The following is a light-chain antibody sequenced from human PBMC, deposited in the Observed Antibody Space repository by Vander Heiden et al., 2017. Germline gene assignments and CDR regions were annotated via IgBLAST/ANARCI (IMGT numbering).Light chain of an antibody. CDR1: QSVSSSY. CDR3: QQDGSSPRT. CDR2: GAA. Sequence: EIVLSQSPCTLSLSPGDSATLSCRASQSVSSSYLAWYQQKPGQAPRRLIYGAASRSTGIPYRFRGSGSGTDFTLTISRLASEDCAVSYCQQDGSSPRTFGHGTKVDIK. V-gene: IGKV3-20*01. J-gene: IGKJ3*01.